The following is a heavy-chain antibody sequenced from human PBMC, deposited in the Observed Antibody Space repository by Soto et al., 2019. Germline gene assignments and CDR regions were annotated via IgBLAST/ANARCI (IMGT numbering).Heavy chain of an antibody. J-gene: IGHJ4*02. CDR3: ARASKYNREGYVPCGS. D-gene: IGHD1-1*01. CDR2: INPNDDAI. CDR1: GYNFTDYD. V-gene: IGHV1-46*01. Sequence: QVQLVQSGAEVKKPGASVKVSCKASGYNFTDYDMHWVRQAPGQGLEWMGMINPNDDAINYAQKLQGRVSMTRDSPTSKVYMESSRLRSEDTAMYDCARASKYNREGYVPCGSWGQGTPITVSS.